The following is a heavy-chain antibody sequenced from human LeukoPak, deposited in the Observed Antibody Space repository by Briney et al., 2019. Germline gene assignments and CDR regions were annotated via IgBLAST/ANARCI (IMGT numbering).Heavy chain of an antibody. V-gene: IGHV3-21*01. CDR1: GSYW. CDR3: ARDSFHYYDSSPVDY. CDR2: ISSSSSYI. D-gene: IGHD3-22*01. J-gene: IGHJ4*02. Sequence: GGSLRLSCAASGSYWMHWVRQAPGKGLEWVSSISSSSSYIYYADSVKGRFTISRDNAKNSLYLQMNSLRAEDTAVYYCARDSFHYYDSSPVDYWGQGTLVTVSS.